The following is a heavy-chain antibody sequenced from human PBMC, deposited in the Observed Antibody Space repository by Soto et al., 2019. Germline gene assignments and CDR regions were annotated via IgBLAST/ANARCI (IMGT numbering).Heavy chain of an antibody. J-gene: IGHJ3*02. CDR2: MSHRGGT. D-gene: IGHD1-1*01. CDR3: ARVERGTATTVVDAFDI. Sequence: QGQLQQWGAGLLKPSETLSLTCAVFGGSVNSGNDDWSWIRQPPGKGLEWIGEMSHRGGTHFSPALKSRVTTSVGTPKIQLSRQMDSVTAADTALYYCARVERGTATTVVDAFDIWGPGTMVTVSS. V-gene: IGHV4-34*01. CDR1: GGSVNSGNDD.